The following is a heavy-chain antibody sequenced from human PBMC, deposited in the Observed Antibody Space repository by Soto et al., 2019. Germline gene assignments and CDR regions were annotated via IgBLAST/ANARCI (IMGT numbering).Heavy chain of an antibody. Sequence: QVQLVQSGPEVKKPGASVKVSCKTSGYLFTNYAITWLRQAPGQTLEWMGWVSAYNGHTKYAQKFQGRVTMTRDTSTNTVYMEMTSLRSDDTAVYFCARDFSFYDSSRYPRTEAFDVWGQGTAVTVSS. CDR2: VSAYNGHT. CDR1: GYLFTNYA. D-gene: IGHD3-22*01. J-gene: IGHJ3*01. V-gene: IGHV1-18*04. CDR3: ARDFSFYDSSRYPRTEAFDV.